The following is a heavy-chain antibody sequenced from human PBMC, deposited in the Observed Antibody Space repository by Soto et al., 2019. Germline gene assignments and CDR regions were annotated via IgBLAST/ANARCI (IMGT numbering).Heavy chain of an antibody. CDR3: MSAGDDSC. Sequence: EVQLVESGGGLVNPGGSLRLSCAASGFTFSHAWMNWVRQAPGKGLEWVGRIKSKTDGETADYAAPVKGRFTISRDDSRNTLYLQMNSLRTEDTAIYYCMSAGDDSCWGQGTLVTVSS. J-gene: IGHJ4*02. D-gene: IGHD5-12*01. CDR1: GFTFSHAW. CDR2: IKSKTDGETA. V-gene: IGHV3-15*07.